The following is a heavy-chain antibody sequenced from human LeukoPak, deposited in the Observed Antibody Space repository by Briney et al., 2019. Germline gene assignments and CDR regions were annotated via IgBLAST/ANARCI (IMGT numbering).Heavy chain of an antibody. CDR2: TYYSGST. V-gene: IGHV4-30-4*08. D-gene: IGHD2-8*01. J-gene: IGHJ5*02. CDR3: ARDLYQDWFDP. CDR1: GGSISSGDYY. Sequence: SQTLSLTCTVSGGSISSGDYYWSWIRQPPGKGLEWIGYTYYSGSTYYNPSLKSRVTISVDASKNQSSLKLSSVTAADTAVYYCARDLYQDWFDPWGQGTLVTVSS.